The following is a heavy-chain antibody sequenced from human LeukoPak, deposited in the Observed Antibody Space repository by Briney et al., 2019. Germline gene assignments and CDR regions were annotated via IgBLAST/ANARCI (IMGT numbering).Heavy chain of an antibody. CDR3: ARGGYYGSGNDFRFDP. Sequence: SETLSLTCTVSGGSISSGSYYWNWIRQPPGKGLEWIGYIYYSGSTNYKPSLKSRVTISVDTSKNQFSLKLSSVTAADTAVYYCARGGYYGSGNDFRFDPWGQGTLVTVSS. J-gene: IGHJ5*02. CDR2: IYYSGST. D-gene: IGHD3-10*01. V-gene: IGHV4-61*01. CDR1: GGSISSGSYY.